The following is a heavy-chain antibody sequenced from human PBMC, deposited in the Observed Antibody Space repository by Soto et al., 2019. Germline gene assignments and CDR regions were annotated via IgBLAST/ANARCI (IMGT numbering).Heavy chain of an antibody. CDR2: ISGSGGST. V-gene: IGHV3-23*01. J-gene: IGHJ6*03. Sequence: EVQLLESGGGLVQPGGSLRLSCAASGFTFSSYAMSWVRQAPGKGLEWVSDISGSGGSTDYADSVKGRFTISRDKSKNTLSLQMTSLRAEDTAVYYCAKDVAAAYYYYYYDMDVWGKGTPVTVSS. CDR3: AKDVAAAYYYYYYDMDV. D-gene: IGHD6-13*01. CDR1: GFTFSSYA.